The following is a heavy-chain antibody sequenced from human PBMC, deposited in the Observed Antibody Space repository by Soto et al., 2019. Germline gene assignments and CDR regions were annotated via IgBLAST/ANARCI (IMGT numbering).Heavy chain of an antibody. CDR2: ISGGRVGT. J-gene: IGHJ4*02. D-gene: IGHD3-22*01. CDR3: AKDVHYDSSGGLDY. V-gene: IGHV3-23*01. CDR1: GFTFDNYA. Sequence: GGSLRLSFATSGFTFDNYAMSWVRQAPGKGLEWVSAISGGRVGTYYADSVKGRFIISRDNSKNTLYLQVNGLRTEDTAVYYCAKDVHYDSSGGLDYWGQGTQVTVSS.